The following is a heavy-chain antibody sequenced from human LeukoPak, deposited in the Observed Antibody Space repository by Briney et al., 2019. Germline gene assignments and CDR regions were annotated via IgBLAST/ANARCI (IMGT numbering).Heavy chain of an antibody. CDR3: ARGLRYDYVWGSYRHGGYYYMDV. CDR2: IYYSGST. V-gene: IGHV4-39*07. D-gene: IGHD3-16*02. J-gene: IGHJ6*03. CDR1: GGSISSSSHY. Sequence: SETLSLTCTVSGGSISSSSHYWGWIRQPPGKGLEWIGSIYYSGSTYYNPSLKSRVTISVDTSKNQFSLKLSSVTAADTAVYYCARGLRYDYVWGSYRHGGYYYMDVWGKGTTVTVSS.